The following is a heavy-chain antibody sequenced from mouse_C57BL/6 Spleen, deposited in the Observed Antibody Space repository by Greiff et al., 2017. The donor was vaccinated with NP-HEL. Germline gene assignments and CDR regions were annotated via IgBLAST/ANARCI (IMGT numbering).Heavy chain of an antibody. CDR2: IHPSDSDT. D-gene: IGHD1-2*01. Sequence: QVQLQQPGAELVKPGASVKVSCKASGYTFTSYWMHWVKQRPGQGLEWIGRIHPSDSDTNYTQKFKGKATLTVDKSSSTAYMQLSSLTSEDSAVYYCAMITTAIYYFDYWGQGTTLTVSS. CDR3: AMITTAIYYFDY. J-gene: IGHJ2*01. V-gene: IGHV1-74*01. CDR1: GYTFTSYW.